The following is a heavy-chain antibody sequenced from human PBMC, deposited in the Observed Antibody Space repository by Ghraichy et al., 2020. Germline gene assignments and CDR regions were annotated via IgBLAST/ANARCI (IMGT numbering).Heavy chain of an antibody. CDR2: IYYSGST. D-gene: IGHD2-15*01. J-gene: IGHJ5*02. CDR1: GGSISSSNYY. Sequence: SETLCLTCTVSGGSISSSNYYWGWIRQPPGKGLEWIGSIYYSGSTYYNPSLRSRLTISVDTSKKQLSLKLRSVTAADTAVYCCARHVLCDGGSCYLPNWFDPWGQGTLVTVSS. CDR3: ARHVLCDGGSCYLPNWFDP. V-gene: IGHV4-39*01.